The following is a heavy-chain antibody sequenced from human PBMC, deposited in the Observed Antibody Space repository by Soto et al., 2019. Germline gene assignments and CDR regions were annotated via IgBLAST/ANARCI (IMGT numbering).Heavy chain of an antibody. CDR1: GESFSDYY. J-gene: IGHJ5*02. CDR3: ARVSSIDGSISFDP. V-gene: IGHV4-34*01. Sequence: SETLSLTCAVYGESFSDYYWTWIRQPPGKGLEWIGEINHSGSTNYNPSLKSRVTISVDTSKNQFSLKLSSVTAADTAVYYCARVSSIDGSISFDPWGQGTLVTVSS. CDR2: INHSGST. D-gene: IGHD6-6*01.